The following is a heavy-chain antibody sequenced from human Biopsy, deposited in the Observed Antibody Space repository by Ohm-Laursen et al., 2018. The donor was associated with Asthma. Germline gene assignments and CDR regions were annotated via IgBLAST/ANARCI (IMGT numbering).Heavy chain of an antibody. CDR1: GDSFSNYA. J-gene: IGHJ6*02. Sequence: SVKVSCKVSGDSFSNYAISWVRQAPRQGLEWMGGLIPVLGTADYAQMFEGRVTITADESTSTAYMELSSLRSEDTAVYYCAKGYSGSDRIVYYYSGMEVWGQGTTVTVSS. CDR2: LIPVLGTA. V-gene: IGHV1-69*13. D-gene: IGHD5-12*01. CDR3: AKGYSGSDRIVYYYSGMEV.